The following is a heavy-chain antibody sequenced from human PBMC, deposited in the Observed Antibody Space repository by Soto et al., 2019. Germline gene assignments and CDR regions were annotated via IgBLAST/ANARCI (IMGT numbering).Heavy chain of an antibody. V-gene: IGHV4-59*12. Sequence: SETLSLTCTVSGGSLSNYYWAWIRQHPGKGLEWIGYVHSNGNTHHNPSLKSRVTISMDTSKNQFSLNLNSVTAADTAVYYCARATRGPSSGYYQLDYWGQGTLVTVSS. D-gene: IGHD3-22*01. CDR3: ARATRGPSSGYYQLDY. CDR2: VHSNGNT. J-gene: IGHJ4*02. CDR1: GGSLSNYY.